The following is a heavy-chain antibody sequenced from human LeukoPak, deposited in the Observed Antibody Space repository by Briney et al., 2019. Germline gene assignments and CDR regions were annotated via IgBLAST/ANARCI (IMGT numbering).Heavy chain of an antibody. V-gene: IGHV4-59*11. Sequence: SETLSLTYTVSGGSISSHYWSWVRQTPGKGLEWIGHIYHSGNTKYNSALKGRVTISDDASKNQFSLRLSSVTAADTAVYFCARGYDFWSGVMSDAFDIWGRGTKVTVSS. CDR1: GGSISSHY. CDR2: IYHSGNT. CDR3: ARGYDFWSGVMSDAFDI. D-gene: IGHD3-3*01. J-gene: IGHJ3*02.